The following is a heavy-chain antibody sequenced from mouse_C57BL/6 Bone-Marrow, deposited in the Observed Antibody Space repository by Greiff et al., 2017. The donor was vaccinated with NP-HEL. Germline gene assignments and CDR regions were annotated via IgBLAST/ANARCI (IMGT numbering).Heavy chain of an antibody. V-gene: IGHV8-12*01. J-gene: IGHJ3*01. D-gene: IGHD2-12*01. CDR3: ARRDPYSSFAY. Sequence: VKLQESGPGILQSSQTLSLTCSFSGFSLSTSGMGVSWFRQPSGKGLEWLAHLYWDDDKRYNTSLKSRLPTSKDTSRNQVFLKITSVDTADTATYYCARRDPYSSFAYWGQGTLVTVSA. CDR1: GFSLSTSGMG. CDR2: LYWDDDK.